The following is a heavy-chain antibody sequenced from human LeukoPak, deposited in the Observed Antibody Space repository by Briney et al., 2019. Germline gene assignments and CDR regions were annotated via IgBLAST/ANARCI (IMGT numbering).Heavy chain of an antibody. CDR1: GFTFRNFA. J-gene: IGHJ4*02. D-gene: IGHD1-26*01. V-gene: IGHV3-23*01. Sequence: GGSLRLSCAASGFTFRNFAMSWVRQAPGKGLEWVSGLSHGGTRTFYAASVKGRFTISRDDSNSTLFLQMDSLRVEDTATYYCAKDIELFVSWGQGTLVIVSS. CDR3: AKDIELFVS. CDR2: LSHGGTRT.